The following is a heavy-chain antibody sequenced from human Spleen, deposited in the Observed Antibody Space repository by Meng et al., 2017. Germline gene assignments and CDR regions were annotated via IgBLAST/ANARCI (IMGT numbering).Heavy chain of an antibody. Sequence: GSLRLSCTVSGGSISSSSYYWGWIRQPPGKGLQWIGSIYSSGSTYYNPSLKSRVMMSLDTSKNQFSLKVTSVTAADTAVYYCARVNTGYGDYLDYWGQGTLVTVSS. CDR2: IYSSGST. D-gene: IGHD4-17*01. V-gene: IGHV4-39*07. CDR1: GGSISSSSYY. J-gene: IGHJ4*02. CDR3: ARVNTGYGDYLDY.